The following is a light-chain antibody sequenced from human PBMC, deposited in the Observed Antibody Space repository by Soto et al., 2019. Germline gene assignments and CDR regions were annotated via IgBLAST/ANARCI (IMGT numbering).Light chain of an antibody. CDR2: SND. CDR1: SSNIGRNT. V-gene: IGLV1-44*01. J-gene: IGLJ1*01. Sequence: QSVLTQPPSASGAPRQRGTLSCSGSSSNIGRNTVDWYQHLPGTAPKLLIYSNDQRPSGVPDRFSGSKSGTSASLATSGLQSEDEADYYCAAWDDSLNGLVFGTGTKVTVL. CDR3: AAWDDSLNGLV.